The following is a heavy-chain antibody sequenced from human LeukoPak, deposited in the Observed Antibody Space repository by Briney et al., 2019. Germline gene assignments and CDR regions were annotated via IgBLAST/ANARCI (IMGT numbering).Heavy chain of an antibody. V-gene: IGHV2-70*01. J-gene: IGHJ3*02. CDR1: GFSLSTSGMC. D-gene: IGHD3-9*01. Sequence: SGPALVKPTQTLTLTCTFTGFSLSTSGMCVSWIRQPPGKALEWLALIDWDDDKYYSTSLKTRLTISKDTSKNQVVLTMTNMDPVDTATYYCARMYYDILTGYYPHDAFDIWGQGTMVTVSS. CDR3: ARMYYDILTGYYPHDAFDI. CDR2: IDWDDDK.